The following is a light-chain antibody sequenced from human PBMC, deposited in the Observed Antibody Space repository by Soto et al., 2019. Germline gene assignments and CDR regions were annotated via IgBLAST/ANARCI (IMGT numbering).Light chain of an antibody. CDR2: ENN. CDR3: ETWDSSLSAGV. CDR1: SSNIGNNY. V-gene: IGLV1-51*02. Sequence: QSVLTQPPSVSAAPGQKVTISCSGSSSNIGNNYVSWYQQIPGTAPKLLIYENNKRPSGIPDRFSGSKSGTSATLGITGLQTGDEADYYCETWDSSLSAGVLGGGTQLTVL. J-gene: IGLJ3*02.